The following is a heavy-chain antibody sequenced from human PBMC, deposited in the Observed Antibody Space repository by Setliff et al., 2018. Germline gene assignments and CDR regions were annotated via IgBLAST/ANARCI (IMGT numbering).Heavy chain of an antibody. Sequence: SVKVSCKASGGSFRASSISWVRQAPGQGLEWMGGIIPILNKPNYAQSFQGRVAITADKSTTTSYMELSGLRSEDTALYFCATDLKFTRFCFGSNCYSGAFEMWGQGTTVTVSS. V-gene: IGHV1-69*10. CDR3: ATDLKFTRFCFGSNCYSGAFEM. J-gene: IGHJ3*02. CDR1: GGSFRASS. CDR2: IIPILNKP. D-gene: IGHD2-21*02.